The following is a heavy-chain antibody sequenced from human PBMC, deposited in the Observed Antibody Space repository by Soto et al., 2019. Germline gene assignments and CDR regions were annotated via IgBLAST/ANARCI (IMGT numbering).Heavy chain of an antibody. D-gene: IGHD3-10*01. CDR2: VYQIGYT. CDR1: GGSMSSYSYY. CDR3: ARPLGSGRAWFDP. J-gene: IGHJ5*02. Sequence: SETLSLTCTVSGGSMSSYSYYWGWIRQPPGKRLERIGNVYQIGYTYYNPSLKSLLTISVDTSKNQFYLRLSSVTAADTAIFYCARPLGSGRAWFDPWGQGTLVTVSS. V-gene: IGHV4-39*01.